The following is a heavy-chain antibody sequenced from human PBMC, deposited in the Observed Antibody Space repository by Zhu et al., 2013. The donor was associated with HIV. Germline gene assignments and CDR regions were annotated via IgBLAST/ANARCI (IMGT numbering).Heavy chain of an antibody. Sequence: QVQLVQSGAEVKKPGSSVKVSCKASGGTFSSYAISWVRQAPGQGLEWMGGIIPIFGTANYAQKFQGRVTITADESTSTAYMELSSLRSEDTAVYYCARGFRGYYYDSSGYPLAYWGQGTLVTVSS. V-gene: IGHV1-69*01. CDR3: ARGFRGYYYDSSGYPLAY. J-gene: IGHJ4*02. D-gene: IGHD3-22*01. CDR2: IIPIFGTA. CDR1: GGTFSSYA.